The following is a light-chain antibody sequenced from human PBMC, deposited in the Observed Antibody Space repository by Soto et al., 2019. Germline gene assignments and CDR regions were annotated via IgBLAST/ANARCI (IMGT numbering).Light chain of an antibody. J-gene: IGKJ1*01. CDR2: TAS. Sequence: DIQMTQSPSSVSAYVGDRVTITCRASHDISTWLAWYQQKPGKAPNLLIHTASTLQSGVPPRFSGSGSGTDFTLTISSLQPEDFATYYCQQANRFPWTFGLGTKVEIK. V-gene: IGKV1-12*01. CDR1: HDISTW. CDR3: QQANRFPWT.